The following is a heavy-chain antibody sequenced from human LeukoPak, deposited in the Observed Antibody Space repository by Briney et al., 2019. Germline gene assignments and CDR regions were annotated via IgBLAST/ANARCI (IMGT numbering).Heavy chain of an antibody. D-gene: IGHD2-2*02. J-gene: IGHJ2*01. CDR1: GASVTTRSYY. CDR2: MYNGGRT. V-gene: IGHV4-39*01. Sequence: PSETLSLTCSVFGASVTTRSYYWGWIRQSPGKGLEWIGSMYNGGRTYYNPSLKSRVTISVDMSKNQFSLKVNSVTAADTAVYYCARPIELGYCSSTSCYTGGLGYFDLWGRGTLVTVSS. CDR3: ARPIELGYCSSTSCYTGGLGYFDL.